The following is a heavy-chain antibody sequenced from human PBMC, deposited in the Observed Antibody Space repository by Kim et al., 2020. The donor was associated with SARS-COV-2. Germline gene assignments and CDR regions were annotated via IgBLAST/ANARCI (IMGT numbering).Heavy chain of an antibody. J-gene: IGHJ6*02. CDR3: ARDHPTFSGIVVVVAGAGMDV. Sequence: GGSLRLSCAASGFTFSSYAMHWVRQAPGKGLEWVAVISYDGSNKYYADSVKGRFTISRDNSKNALYLQMNSLRAEDTAVYYCARDHPTFSGIVVVVAGAGMDVWGQETTVTVSS. CDR1: GFTFSSYA. V-gene: IGHV3-30-3*01. CDR2: ISYDGSNK. D-gene: IGHD2-15*01.